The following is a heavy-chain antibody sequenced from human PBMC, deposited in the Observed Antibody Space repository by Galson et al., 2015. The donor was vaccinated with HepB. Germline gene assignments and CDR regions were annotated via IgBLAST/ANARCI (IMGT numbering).Heavy chain of an antibody. Sequence: SLRLSCAASGFTFGSYWMHWVRQAPGKGLVWVPRINSDGSSTSYADSVEGRFTISRDNAKNTLYLQMNSLRAEDTAVYYCARVGARWLQLNAFDIWGQGTMVTVSS. CDR3: ARVGARWLQLNAFDI. J-gene: IGHJ3*02. CDR2: INSDGSST. D-gene: IGHD5-24*01. CDR1: GFTFGSYW. V-gene: IGHV3-74*01.